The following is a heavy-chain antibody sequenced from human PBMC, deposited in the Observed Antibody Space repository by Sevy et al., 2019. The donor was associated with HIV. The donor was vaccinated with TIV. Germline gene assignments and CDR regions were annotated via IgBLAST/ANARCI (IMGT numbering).Heavy chain of an antibody. CDR3: ATHAGIAAAGRVFDY. V-gene: IGHV3-72*01. CDR1: GFTFSDHY. Sequence: GGSLRLSCAASGFTFSDHYMEWVRQAPGKGLEWVGRIRNKADSYTTEYAAFVKGRFTISSEDSKNSLYLLMNSLKTEDTAVYYCATHAGIAAAGRVFDYWGQGTLVTVSS. J-gene: IGHJ4*02. CDR2: IRNKADSYTT. D-gene: IGHD6-13*01.